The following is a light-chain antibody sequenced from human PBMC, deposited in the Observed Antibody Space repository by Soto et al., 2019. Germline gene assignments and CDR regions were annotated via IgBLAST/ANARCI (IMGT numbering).Light chain of an antibody. Sequence: DIVMTQSPDSLAVSLGERATINCKSSQSVLYSSNNKNYLAWYQQKPGQPPKLLIYWASTRESGVPDRFSGSGSGTDFILTISSLHAEDVAVYYCQQYYSTPPYTFGQGTKLEIK. J-gene: IGKJ2*01. CDR2: WAS. CDR1: QSVLYSSNNKNY. CDR3: QQYYSTPPYT. V-gene: IGKV4-1*01.